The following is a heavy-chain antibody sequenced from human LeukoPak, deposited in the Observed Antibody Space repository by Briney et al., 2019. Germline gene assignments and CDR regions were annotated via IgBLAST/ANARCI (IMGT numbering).Heavy chain of an antibody. D-gene: IGHD3-9*01. V-gene: IGHV4-59*01. CDR3: ARSRFNYDILTGYYNYYMDV. CDR2: IYYSGST. CDR1: GGSISSYY. J-gene: IGHJ6*03. Sequence: SETLSLTCTVSGGSISSYYWSWIRQPPGKGLEWIGYIYYSGSTNYNPSLKSRVTISVDTSKNQFSLKLSSVTAADTAVYYCARSRFNYDILTGYYNYYMDVWGKGTTVTISS.